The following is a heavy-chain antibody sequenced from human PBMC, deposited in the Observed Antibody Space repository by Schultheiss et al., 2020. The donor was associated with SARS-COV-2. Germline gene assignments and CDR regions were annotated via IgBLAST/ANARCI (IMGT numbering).Heavy chain of an antibody. D-gene: IGHD3-22*01. V-gene: IGHV4-38-2*01. Sequence: SETLSLTCAVSGYSISSGYYWGWIRQPPGKGLEWIGSIYHSGSTYYNPSLKSRVTISVDTSKNQFSLKLSSVTAADTAVYYCARRVVVNPHYYFDYWGQGTLVTVSS. J-gene: IGHJ4*02. CDR1: GYSISSGYY. CDR2: IYHSGST. CDR3: ARRVVVNPHYYFDY.